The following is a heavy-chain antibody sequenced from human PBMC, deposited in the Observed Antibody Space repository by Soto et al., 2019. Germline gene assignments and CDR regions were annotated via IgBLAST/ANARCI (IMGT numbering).Heavy chain of an antibody. CDR2: ISWDGGSN. Sequence: GGSLRLSCAASGFTFDDYAMHWVRQAPGKGLEWVSLISWDGGSNYYADSVKGRINISRDNNTNSLYLPLNSLRAKDSALYYCSKAEYSSSSGYYGMYVWGQGTTVTVSS. J-gene: IGHJ6*02. V-gene: IGHV3-43D*03. CDR1: GFTFDDYA. CDR3: SKAEYSSSSGYYGMYV. D-gene: IGHD6-6*01.